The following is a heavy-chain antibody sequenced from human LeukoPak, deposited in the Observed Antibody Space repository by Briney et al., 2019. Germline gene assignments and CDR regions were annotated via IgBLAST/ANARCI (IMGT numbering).Heavy chain of an antibody. CDR2: INAGNGNT. CDR3: ARAPTPFDWLSLNWFDP. V-gene: IGHV1-3*01. CDR1: GYTFTSYA. D-gene: IGHD3-9*01. Sequence: GASVKVSCKASGYTFTSYAMHWVRQAPGQRLEWMGWINAGNGNTKYSQKFQGRVTITRDTSASTAYMELSSLRSEDTAVYYCARAPTPFDWLSLNWFDPWGQGTLVTVSS. J-gene: IGHJ5*02.